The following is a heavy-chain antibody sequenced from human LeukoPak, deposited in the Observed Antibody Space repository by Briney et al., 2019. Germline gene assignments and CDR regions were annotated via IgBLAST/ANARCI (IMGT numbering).Heavy chain of an antibody. J-gene: IGHJ2*01. CDR3: ARPDLLVGTVTSYWFFDL. Sequence: SETLSLTCAVYGGSFSGYYWSWIRQPPGKGLEWIGEINHSGSTNYNPSLKSRVTMSVDTSKNQFSLKLSSVTAADTAVYYCARPDLLVGTVTSYWFFDLWGRGTLVTVSS. CDR2: INHSGST. D-gene: IGHD4-17*01. V-gene: IGHV4-34*01. CDR1: GGSFSGYY.